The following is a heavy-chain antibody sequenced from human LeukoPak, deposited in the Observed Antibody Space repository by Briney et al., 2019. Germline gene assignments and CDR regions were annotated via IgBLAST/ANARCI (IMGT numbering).Heavy chain of an antibody. V-gene: IGHV3-23*01. CDR2: ISCSGSNK. CDR1: GFTFSSYG. D-gene: IGHD1-1*01. Sequence: PGGSLRLSCAASGFTFSSYGMSWVRQAPGKGLEWVASISCSGSNKYYADSVKGRFTISRDNSKNTLSVQMNSLRAEDTALYYCAKDTTHYPLCFDFWGQGTLVTVSS. J-gene: IGHJ4*02. CDR3: AKDTTHYPLCFDF.